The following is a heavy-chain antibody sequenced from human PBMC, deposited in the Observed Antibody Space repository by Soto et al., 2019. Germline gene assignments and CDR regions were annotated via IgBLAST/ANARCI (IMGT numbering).Heavy chain of an antibody. V-gene: IGHV4-30-2*01. CDR2: IYHSGST. J-gene: IGHJ4*02. CDR1: GGSISSGGYS. CDR3: ARVPDY. Sequence: QLQLQESGSGLVKPSQTLSLTCAVSGGSISSGGYSWSWMRQPPGKGLEWIGYIYHSGSTYYNPALMSRATIAVDRSKNQFSLKRSSVTAADTAVYCCARVPDYWGQGTLVTVSS.